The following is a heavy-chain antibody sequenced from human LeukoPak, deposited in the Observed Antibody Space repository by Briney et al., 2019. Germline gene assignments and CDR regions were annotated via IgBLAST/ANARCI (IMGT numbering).Heavy chain of an antibody. V-gene: IGHV1-2*02. Sequence: ASVKVSCKASGYTFTGYYMHWVRQAPGQGLEWMGWINPNSGGTNYVQKFQGRVTMTTDTSTSTAYMELRSLRSDDTAVYYCARGGSDSAVYYYYYMDVWGKGTTVTVSS. D-gene: IGHD3-10*01. CDR1: GYTFTGYY. CDR3: ARGGSDSAVYYYYYMDV. J-gene: IGHJ6*03. CDR2: INPNSGGT.